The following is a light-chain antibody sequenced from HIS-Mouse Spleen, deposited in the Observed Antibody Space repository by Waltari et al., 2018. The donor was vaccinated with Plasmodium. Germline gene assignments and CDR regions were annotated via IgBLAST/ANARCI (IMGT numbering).Light chain of an antibody. CDR2: DAS. J-gene: IGKJ2*01. CDR3: QQYDNLPYT. CDR1: QDISNY. Sequence: DIQMTQSPSSLSASVGDRVTITFQASQDISNYLNWYQQKPGKAPKLLIYDASNLETGVPSRCSGSGSGTDFTFTSSSLQPEDIATYYCQQYDNLPYTFGQGTKLEIK. V-gene: IGKV1-33*01.